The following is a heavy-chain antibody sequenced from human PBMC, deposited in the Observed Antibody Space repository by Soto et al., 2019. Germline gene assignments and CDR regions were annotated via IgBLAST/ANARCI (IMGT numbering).Heavy chain of an antibody. CDR1: GFTFSTYA. D-gene: IGHD3-3*01. Sequence: VQLLESGGGLVQPGGSLRLSCAASGFTFSTYAMAWVRQAPGKGLEWVSALSGNSGTTYSADSVKGRFTISRDNSRNRLYLQMSSLRADDTALYYCAKRSKFTIFSPNDYWGQGTLVTVSS. V-gene: IGHV3-23*01. CDR3: AKRSKFTIFSPNDY. J-gene: IGHJ4*02. CDR2: LSGNSGTT.